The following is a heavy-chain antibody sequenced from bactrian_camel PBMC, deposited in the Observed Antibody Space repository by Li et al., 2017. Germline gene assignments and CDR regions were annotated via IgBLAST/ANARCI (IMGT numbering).Heavy chain of an antibody. Sequence: HVQLVESGGDSVRAGGSLRLSCTASRDLHGRYCIGWFRVAPGKEREGIAAREGVAALDAEGTTSYANSVKGRFTISHDKSKNTAYLQMNDLKPEDTAMYYCAEAPYRDGFSTKCRGQGTQVTVS. CDR1: RDLHGRYC. CDR3: AEAPYRDGFSTKC. V-gene: IGHV3S53*01. J-gene: IGHJ4*01. D-gene: IGHD4*01. CDR2: LDAEGTT.